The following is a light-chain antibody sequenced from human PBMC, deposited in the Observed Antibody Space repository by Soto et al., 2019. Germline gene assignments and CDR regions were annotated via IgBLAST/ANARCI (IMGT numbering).Light chain of an antibody. Sequence: DIQMTQSPSAVSASVGDRVTITCRASQNINTWLAWYQQKPGKGPTLLIYRASRLESGVPSRFSGSGSGTEFALTIFILQPADFATYYSQQYETYLWTFAQVAKLAIK. V-gene: IGKV1-5*03. CDR2: RAS. CDR3: QQYETYLWT. J-gene: IGKJ1*01. CDR1: QNINTW.